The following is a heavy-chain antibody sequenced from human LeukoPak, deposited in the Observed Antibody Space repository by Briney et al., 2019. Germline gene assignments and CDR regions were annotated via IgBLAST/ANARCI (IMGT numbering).Heavy chain of an antibody. V-gene: IGHV3-21*06. J-gene: IGHJ5*02. D-gene: IGHD3-10*01. CDR2: ISSGSSYT. CDR1: EFTFSIYN. Sequence: PGGSLRLSCVASEFTFSIYNMNWVRQAPGRGLEWVSSISSGSSYTFYADSLKGRFAVSRDNAKNTLYLQMNSLRAEDTAAYYCAREALGTKGFDPWGQGTLVTVSS. CDR3: AREALGTKGFDP.